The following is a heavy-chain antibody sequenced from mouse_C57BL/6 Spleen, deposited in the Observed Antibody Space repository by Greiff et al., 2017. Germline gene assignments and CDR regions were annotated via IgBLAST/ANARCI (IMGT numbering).Heavy chain of an antibody. J-gene: IGHJ1*03. CDR1: GYSFTDYN. V-gene: IGHV1-39*01. CDR2: INPNYGTT. CDR3: ARRGSNWPYWYFDV. Sequence: VHVKQSGPELVKPGASVKISCKASGYSFTDYNMNWVKQSNGKSLEWIGVINPNYGTTSYNQKFKGKATLTVDQSSSTAYMQLNSLTSEDSAVYYCARRGSNWPYWYFDVWGTGTTVTVSS. D-gene: IGHD4-1*01.